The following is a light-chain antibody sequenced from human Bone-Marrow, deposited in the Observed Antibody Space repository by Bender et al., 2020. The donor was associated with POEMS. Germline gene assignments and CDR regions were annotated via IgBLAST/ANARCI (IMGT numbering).Light chain of an antibody. Sequence: QSALTQPRSVSGSLGQSVTISCTGTSSDVGASHFVSWYQQNPGKAPKFIIYDVNKRPSGVPDRFSGSKSGNTASLTITGLQSEDEADYYCCSYVGQNTYVFGSGTRATVL. J-gene: IGLJ1*01. CDR2: DVN. V-gene: IGLV2-11*01. CDR3: CSYVGQNTYV. CDR1: SSDVGASHF.